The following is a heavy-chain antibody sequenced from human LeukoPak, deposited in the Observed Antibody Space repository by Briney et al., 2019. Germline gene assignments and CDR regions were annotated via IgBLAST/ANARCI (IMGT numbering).Heavy chain of an antibody. Sequence: ASVKVSCKASGYTFTGYYMHWVRQAPGQGLEWMGRIIPILGIANYAQKFQGRVTITADKSTSTAYMELSSLRSEDTAVYYCARRPYYCSGGSCHDYWGQGTLVTVSS. J-gene: IGHJ4*02. V-gene: IGHV1-69*02. CDR2: IIPILGIA. CDR1: GYTFTGYY. CDR3: ARRPYYCSGGSCHDY. D-gene: IGHD2-15*01.